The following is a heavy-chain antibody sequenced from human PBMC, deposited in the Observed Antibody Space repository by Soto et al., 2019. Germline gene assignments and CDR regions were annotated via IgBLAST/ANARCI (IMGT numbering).Heavy chain of an antibody. CDR3: ARLGYGYYFDY. CDR2: IYPGDSDT. V-gene: IGHV5-51*01. CDR1: GYSFTIYW. Sequence: GESLKISCKGSGYSFTIYWIGWVRQMPGKGLEWMGIIYPGDSDTNYSPSFQGHVTISVDKSISTAYLQWSSLKASDTAIYYCARLGYGYYFDYWGRGTLVTVSS. D-gene: IGHD1-1*01. J-gene: IGHJ4*02.